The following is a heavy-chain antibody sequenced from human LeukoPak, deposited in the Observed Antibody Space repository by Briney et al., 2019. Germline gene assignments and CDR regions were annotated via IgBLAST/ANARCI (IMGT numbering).Heavy chain of an antibody. CDR3: ARDILGVGATEY. Sequence: SETLSLTCTVSGGSISSSSYYWGWIRQPPGKGLEWIGSIYYSGSTYYNPSLKSRVTISVDTSKNQFSLKLSSVTAADTAVYYCARDILGVGATEYWGQGTLVTVSS. J-gene: IGHJ4*02. CDR2: IYYSGST. V-gene: IGHV4-39*07. CDR1: GGSISSSSYY. D-gene: IGHD1-26*01.